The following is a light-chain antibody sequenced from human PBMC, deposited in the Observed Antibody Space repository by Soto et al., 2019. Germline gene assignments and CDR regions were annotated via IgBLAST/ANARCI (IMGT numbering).Light chain of an antibody. CDR2: WAS. V-gene: IGKV4-1*01. Sequence: DIVMTQSPDSLAVSLGERATINCKSSQSVLYSSSNKNYLAWYQQKPGQPPKLLIYWASTRESGVPDRFSGSGSGTDFTLIIVSLQPVDVAVYYCQQYYCTPLTFGGGTKVETK. CDR1: QSVLYSSSNKNY. J-gene: IGKJ4*01. CDR3: QQYYCTPLT.